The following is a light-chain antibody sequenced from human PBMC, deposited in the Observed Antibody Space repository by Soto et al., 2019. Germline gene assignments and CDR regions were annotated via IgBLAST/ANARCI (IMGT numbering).Light chain of an antibody. CDR3: QQSSSGPFT. Sequence: DIQMTHSPDSLSASVGDRVTITCRSSQSISTYLHWYQQKPGKAPKLLVHSVSNLQSGVPSRFTGSGSGTDSTLTISSLQPEDFATYFCQQSSSGPFTFGQGTKVDIK. CDR1: QSISTY. CDR2: SVS. V-gene: IGKV1-39*01. J-gene: IGKJ2*01.